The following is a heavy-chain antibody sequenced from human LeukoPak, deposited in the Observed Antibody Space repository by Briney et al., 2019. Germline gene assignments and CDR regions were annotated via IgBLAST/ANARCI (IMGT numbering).Heavy chain of an antibody. D-gene: IGHD5-12*01. CDR1: GYTFTGYY. V-gene: IGHV1-2*02. CDR2: ITPNSGGT. Sequence: ASVKVSCKASGYTFTGYYMHWVRQAPGQGLEWMGWITPNSGGTNYAQKFQGRVTMTSDTSVSTAYMELSRLRSNDTAVYYCARVYRWLHPNDAFDIWGQGTMVTVSS. CDR3: ARVYRWLHPNDAFDI. J-gene: IGHJ3*02.